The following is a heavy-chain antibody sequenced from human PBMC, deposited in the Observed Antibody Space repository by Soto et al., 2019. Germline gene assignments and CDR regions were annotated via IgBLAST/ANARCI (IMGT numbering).Heavy chain of an antibody. V-gene: IGHV3-21*01. CDR2: ISSSSSCI. Sequence: EVQLVESGGGLVKPGGSLRLSCAASGFTFSSYSMNWVRQAPGKGLEWVSSISSSSSCIYYADSVKGRFTISRDNAKNSLYLQMNSLRAEDTAVYYCARGVRYFDWLPLDIWGQGTMVTVSS. D-gene: IGHD3-9*01. CDR3: ARGVRYFDWLPLDI. J-gene: IGHJ3*02. CDR1: GFTFSSYS.